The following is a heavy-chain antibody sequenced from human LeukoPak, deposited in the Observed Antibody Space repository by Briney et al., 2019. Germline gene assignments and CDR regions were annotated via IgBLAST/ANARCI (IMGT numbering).Heavy chain of an antibody. V-gene: IGHV3-21*01. CDR1: GFTFSSYS. J-gene: IGHJ6*02. D-gene: IGHD3-3*01. Sequence: PGGSLRLSCAASGFTFSSYSMNWVRQAPGKGLEWVSSISSSSSYIYYADSVKGRFTISRDNAKNSLYLQMNSLRAEDTAVYYCARDRPTYYDFWSGYYSGYYYYGMDVWGQGTTVTVSS. CDR3: ARDRPTYYDFWSGYYSGYYYYGMDV. CDR2: ISSSSSYI.